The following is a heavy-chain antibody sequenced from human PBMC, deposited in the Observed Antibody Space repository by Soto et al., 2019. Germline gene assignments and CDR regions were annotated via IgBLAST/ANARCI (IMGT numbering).Heavy chain of an antibody. CDR2: IKFDGSGI. D-gene: IGHD5-12*01. CDR1: GFTFSVYW. CDR3: ARASGYSSVDSVTHYFEY. J-gene: IGHJ4*02. Sequence: EVQLVESGGKVVQPGGSLRLSCVASGFTFSVYWMSWVRQAPGEGLEWVARIKFDGSGIQYADSVKGRFSISRDNAGNSVYLQTTRLRADDTAVYYCARASGYSSVDSVTHYFEYWGQGALVTVTS. V-gene: IGHV3-7*01.